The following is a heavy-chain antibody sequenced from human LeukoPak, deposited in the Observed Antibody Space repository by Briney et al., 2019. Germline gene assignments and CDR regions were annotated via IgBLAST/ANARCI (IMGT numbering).Heavy chain of an antibody. CDR3: ARRDILTGYYDYFDY. CDR1: GYSFTSYW. D-gene: IGHD3-9*01. Sequence: GESLKISCKGSGYSFTSYWIGWVRQMPGKGLEWMGIIYPGDSDTRYRPSFQGQVTISADKSISPAYLQWSSLKASDAAMYYCARRDILTGYYDYFDYWGQGNLVTVSS. V-gene: IGHV5-51*01. J-gene: IGHJ4*02. CDR2: IYPGDSDT.